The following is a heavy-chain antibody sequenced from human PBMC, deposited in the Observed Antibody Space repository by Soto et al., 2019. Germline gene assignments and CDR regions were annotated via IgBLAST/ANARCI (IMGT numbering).Heavy chain of an antibody. CDR2: INHSGST. Sequence: SETRSLTCAVYGGSFSGYYWSWIRQPPGKGLEWIGEINHSGSTNYNPSLKSRVAMSIDTSKNQFSLKLTSVTAADTAVYYCAIGKGCSGCDYYACWGQGSLVTGSA. CDR3: AIGKGCSGCDYYAC. V-gene: IGHV4-34*01. J-gene: IGHJ4*02. CDR1: GGSFSGYY. D-gene: IGHD5-12*01.